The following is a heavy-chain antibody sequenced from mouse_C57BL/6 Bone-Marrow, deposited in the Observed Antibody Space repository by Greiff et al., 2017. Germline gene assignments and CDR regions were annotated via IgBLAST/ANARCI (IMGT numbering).Heavy chain of an antibody. CDR1: GFNIKDYY. J-gene: IGHJ4*01. CDR2: IDPENGDT. V-gene: IGHV14-4*01. D-gene: IGHD4-1*01. Sequence: EVQLQQSGAELVRPGASVKLSCTASGFNIKDYYMHWVKQRPEQGLAWIGWIDPENGDTEYASKFQGKATITADTSSNTAYLQLSSLTSEGTAVDYCAPANVFYAIEYWGQGTSGTVSS. CDR3: APANVFYAIEY.